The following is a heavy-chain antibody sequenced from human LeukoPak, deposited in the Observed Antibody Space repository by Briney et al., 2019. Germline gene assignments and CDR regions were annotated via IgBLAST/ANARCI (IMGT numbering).Heavy chain of an antibody. V-gene: IGHV3-30*02. D-gene: IGHD2-2*01. CDR3: AKGVVVAPDVTPFDY. CDR2: IRNDGRNK. J-gene: IGHJ4*02. Sequence: HAGGSLRLSCAASGFTFSSFGMHWVRQAPGRGLEWVAFIRNDGRNKKYADSVKGRFTISRDNYKNTLYLQMNSLRADDTAVYYCAKGVVVAPDVTPFDYWGQGTLVTVSS. CDR1: GFTFSSFG.